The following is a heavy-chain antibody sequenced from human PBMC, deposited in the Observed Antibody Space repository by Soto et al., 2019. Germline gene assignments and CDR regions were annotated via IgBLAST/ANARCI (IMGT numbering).Heavy chain of an antibody. CDR3: ARQVNIVATEDAFDI. D-gene: IGHD5-12*01. CDR1: GGSISSSSYY. J-gene: IGHJ3*02. CDR2: IYYSGST. V-gene: IGHV4-39*01. Sequence: SETLSLTCTVSGGSISSSSYYWGWIRQPPGKGLEWIGSIYYSGSTYYNPSLKSRVTISVDTSKNQFSLKLSSVTAADTAVYYCARQVNIVATEDAFDIWGQGIMVTVSS.